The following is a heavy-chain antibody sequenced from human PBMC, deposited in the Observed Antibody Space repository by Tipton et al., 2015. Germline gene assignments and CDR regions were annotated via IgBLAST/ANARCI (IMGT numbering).Heavy chain of an antibody. Sequence: VQLVQSGAEVKKPGESLKISCQGSGHTFTTYWIGWVRQEPGKGLEWMGIIYPGDSETRYSPSFEGLVTISADKSTSTAYLQWSSLKASDTAVYYCARRLPYFEWSKVYYFDYWGQGSPVTVSP. J-gene: IGHJ4*02. CDR3: ARRLPYFEWSKVYYFDY. CDR1: GHTFTTYW. V-gene: IGHV5-51*01. CDR2: IYPGDSET. D-gene: IGHD3-9*01.